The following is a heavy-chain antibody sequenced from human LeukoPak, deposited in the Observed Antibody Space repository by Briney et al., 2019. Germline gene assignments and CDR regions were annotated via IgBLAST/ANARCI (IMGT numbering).Heavy chain of an antibody. CDR2: ITGSGAGT. D-gene: IGHD2-8*01. Sequence: PGGSLRLSCAAPGFTFSRYAMTWGRQARGGGVGWVSSITGSGAGTSYTDSVKGRFTISRDNSKNTLYLQMASLRAEDTAVYYCGRDPNGDYIGAFEMWGQGTMVTVSP. CDR3: GRDPNGDYIGAFEM. V-gene: IGHV3-23*01. J-gene: IGHJ3*02. CDR1: GFTFSRYA.